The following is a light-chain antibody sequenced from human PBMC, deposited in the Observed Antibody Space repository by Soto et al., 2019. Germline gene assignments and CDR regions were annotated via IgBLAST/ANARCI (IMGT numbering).Light chain of an antibody. CDR3: QQRSNWPPYT. CDR1: QSVGSA. CDR2: DAS. J-gene: IGKJ3*01. V-gene: IGKV3-11*01. Sequence: EIVFTQSPATLSLSRGERATLSCRASQSVGSALAWYQQKPGQTPRLLIYDASSRATGIPARFSGSGSGTDFTLTISSLEPEDFAVYYCQQRSNWPPYTFGPGTKVDIK.